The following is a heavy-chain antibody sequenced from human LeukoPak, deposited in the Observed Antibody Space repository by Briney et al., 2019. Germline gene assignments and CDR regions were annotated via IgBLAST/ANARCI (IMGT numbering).Heavy chain of an antibody. CDR1: GFTFTSYN. J-gene: IGHJ3*02. V-gene: IGHV3-48*04. CDR3: ATDDWESSLSI. D-gene: IGHD2-2*01. Sequence: PGGSLRLSCAASGFTFTSYNMNWFRQAPGQGLGWLSYINTESHSIFYADSVKGRFTISRDNAKDSLFLQMNNVRADDTAVYYCATDDWESSLSIWGQGTMVTVS. CDR2: INTESHSI.